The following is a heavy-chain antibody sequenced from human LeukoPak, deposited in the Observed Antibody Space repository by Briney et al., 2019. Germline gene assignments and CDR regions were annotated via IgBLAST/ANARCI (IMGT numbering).Heavy chain of an antibody. D-gene: IGHD5-24*01. CDR1: GFTFSSYG. J-gene: IGHJ3*02. V-gene: IGHV3-33*01. Sequence: GGSLRLPCAASGFTFSSYGMHWVRQAPGKGLEWVAVIWYDGSNKYYADSVKGRFTIFRDNSKNTLYLQMNSLRAEDTAVYYCARSRWLQPDAFDIWGQGTMVTVSS. CDR3: ARSRWLQPDAFDI. CDR2: IWYDGSNK.